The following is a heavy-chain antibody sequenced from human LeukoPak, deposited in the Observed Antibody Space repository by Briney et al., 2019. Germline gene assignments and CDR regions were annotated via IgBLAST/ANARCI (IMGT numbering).Heavy chain of an antibody. V-gene: IGHV3-66*01. CDR2: IYSGGST. Sequence: GGSLRLSCAASGFTVSSNYMSWVRQAPGKGLEWVSVIYSGGSTYYADSVKGRFTISRDNSKNTLYLQMNSLRAEDTAVYYCARDTPHSGRTYWGQGTLVTVSS. CDR1: GFTVSSNY. J-gene: IGHJ4*02. CDR3: ARDTPHSGRTY. D-gene: IGHD6-19*01.